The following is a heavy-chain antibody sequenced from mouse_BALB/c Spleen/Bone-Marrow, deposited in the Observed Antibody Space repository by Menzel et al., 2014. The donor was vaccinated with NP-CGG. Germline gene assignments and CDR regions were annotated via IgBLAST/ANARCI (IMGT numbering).Heavy chain of an antibody. CDR3: TRQGFAC. J-gene: IGHJ3*01. CDR2: IPPGSGNT. CDR1: GYTFSSYW. V-gene: IGHV1-9*01. Sequence: VKLVESGPELMKPGASVKISCKATGYTFSSYWIEWVKQRPGHGLEWIGEIPPGSGNTHYNEKFKGKATFTADTSSNTAYMQLSSLTSEDSAVYYCTRQGFACWGQGTLVTVSA.